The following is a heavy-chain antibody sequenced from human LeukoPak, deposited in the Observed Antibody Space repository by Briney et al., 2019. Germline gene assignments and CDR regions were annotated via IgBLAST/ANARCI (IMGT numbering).Heavy chain of an antibody. Sequence: GGSLRLSCAASGFTFSSYGMHWVRQAPGKGLEWVAVISYDGSNKYYADSVKGRFTISRDNSKNTLYLQVNSLGAEDTAVYYCAKIRPWIQLWLEMDYWGQGTLVTVSS. CDR2: ISYDGSNK. J-gene: IGHJ4*02. V-gene: IGHV3-30*18. D-gene: IGHD5-18*01. CDR3: AKIRPWIQLWLEMDY. CDR1: GFTFSSYG.